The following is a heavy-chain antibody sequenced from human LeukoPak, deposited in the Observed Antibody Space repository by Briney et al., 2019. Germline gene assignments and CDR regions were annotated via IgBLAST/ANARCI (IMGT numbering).Heavy chain of an antibody. CDR3: ARVGPPLGSRYCSSTSCTKWFDP. Sequence: PSETLSLTCAVYGGSFSGYYWSWIRQPPGKGLEWIGEINHSGSTNYNPSLKSRVTISVDTSKNQFSLKLSSVTAADTAVYYCARVGPPLGSRYCSSTSCTKWFDPWGQGTLVTVSS. D-gene: IGHD2-2*01. V-gene: IGHV4-34*01. CDR1: GGSFSGYY. J-gene: IGHJ5*02. CDR2: INHSGST.